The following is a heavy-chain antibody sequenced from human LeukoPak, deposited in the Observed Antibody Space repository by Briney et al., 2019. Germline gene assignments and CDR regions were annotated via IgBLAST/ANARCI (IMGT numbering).Heavy chain of an antibody. D-gene: IGHD6-19*01. J-gene: IGHJ2*01. V-gene: IGHV3-20*04. CDR1: GFTFVDYA. CDR2: VNRNGGYT. CDR3: ARGPPARSSYWYFDL. Sequence: GGSLRLSCTASGFTFVDYAMTWVRQAPGKGLEWVSAVNRNGGYTYYADSVKGRFTISRDDAKNSLYVQMNSLRAEDTALYYCARGPPARSSYWYFDLWGRGTLVTVSS.